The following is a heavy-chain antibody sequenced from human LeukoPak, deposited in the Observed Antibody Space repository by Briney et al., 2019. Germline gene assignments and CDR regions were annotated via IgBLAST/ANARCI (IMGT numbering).Heavy chain of an antibody. D-gene: IGHD2-2*01. Sequence: SETLSLTCTVSGGSISSSSYYWGWIRQPPGKGLEWIGSIYYSGSTYYNPSLKSRVTISVDTSKNQFSLKLSSVTAADTAVYYCARSKYHLLYWGQGTLVTVSS. V-gene: IGHV4-39*07. CDR1: GGSISSSSYY. J-gene: IGHJ4*02. CDR3: ARSKYHLLY. CDR2: IYYSGST.